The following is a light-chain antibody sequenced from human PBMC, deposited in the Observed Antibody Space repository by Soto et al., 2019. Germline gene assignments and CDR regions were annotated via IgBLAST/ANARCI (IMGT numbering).Light chain of an antibody. CDR2: GIS. V-gene: IGKV1-6*01. Sequence: IQMTQSPSSLSASVGDRVTITCRASQGIKNDFAWFQQRPGKPPKLLIYGISILQTGVPSRFSGSGSGTDFTLTISGLQPEDFATYYCLHDALFPYSFGQGTRLEI. J-gene: IGKJ2*03. CDR1: QGIKND. CDR3: LHDALFPYS.